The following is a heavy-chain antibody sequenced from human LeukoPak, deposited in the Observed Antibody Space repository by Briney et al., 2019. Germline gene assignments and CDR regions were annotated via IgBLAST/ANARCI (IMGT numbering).Heavy chain of an antibody. CDR3: ARYPYYDFWSGYPAHFDY. CDR2: MNPNSGNT. J-gene: IGHJ4*02. Sequence: ASVKVSCKASGYTFTSYDINWVRQATGQGLEWMGWMNPNSGNTGYAQKFQGRVTITRNTSISTAYMELSSLRSEDTAVYYCARYPYYDFWSGYPAHFDYWGQGTLVTVSS. CDR1: GYTFTSYD. V-gene: IGHV1-8*03. D-gene: IGHD3-3*01.